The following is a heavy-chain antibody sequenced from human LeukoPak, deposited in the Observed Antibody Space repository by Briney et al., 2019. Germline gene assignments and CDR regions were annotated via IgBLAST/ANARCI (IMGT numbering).Heavy chain of an antibody. J-gene: IGHJ6*02. V-gene: IGHV1-69*13. Sequence: SVKVSCKASGGTFSSYAISWVRQAPEQGLEWMGGIIPIFGTANYAQKFQGRVTITADESTSTAYMELSSLRSEDTAVYYCASPNCSSTSCYERTYYYYGMDVWGQGTTVTVSS. CDR2: IIPIFGTA. CDR3: ASPNCSSTSCYERTYYYYGMDV. D-gene: IGHD2-2*01. CDR1: GGTFSSYA.